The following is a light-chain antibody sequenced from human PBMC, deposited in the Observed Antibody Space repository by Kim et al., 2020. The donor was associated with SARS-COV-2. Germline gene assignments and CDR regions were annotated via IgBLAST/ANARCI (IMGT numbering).Light chain of an antibody. CDR2: GAS. CDR1: QSVSSSY. J-gene: IGKJ1*01. CDR3: QQYGSSPRT. Sequence: SPGERATLACRASQSVSSSYLAWYQQKPGQAPRLLIYGASSRATGIPDRFSGSGSGTDFTHTISRLEPEDFAVYYCQQYGSSPRTFGQGTKVDIK. V-gene: IGKV3-20*01.